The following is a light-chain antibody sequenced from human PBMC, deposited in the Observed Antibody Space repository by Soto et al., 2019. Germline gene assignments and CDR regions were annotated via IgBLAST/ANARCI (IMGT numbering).Light chain of an antibody. CDR1: QSVSSY. CDR2: GAS. V-gene: IGKV3-15*01. CDR3: QQYNNWPPYT. J-gene: IGKJ2*01. Sequence: EIVMTQSPATLSVSPGERATLSCRASQSVSSYLAWYQQKPGQAPRLLIYGASTRDTGIPARFSGSGSGTEFTLTISSLQSEDFAVYYCQQYNNWPPYTFGQGTKLEIK.